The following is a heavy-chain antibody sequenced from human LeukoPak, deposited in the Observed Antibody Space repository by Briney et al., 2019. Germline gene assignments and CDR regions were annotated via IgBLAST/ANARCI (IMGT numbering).Heavy chain of an antibody. D-gene: IGHD3-3*01. J-gene: IGHJ4*02. V-gene: IGHV4-4*07. Sequence: SETLSLTCTVSGGSISSYYWSWIRQPAGKGLEWIGRIYTSGSTNYNPSLKSRVTMSVDTSKNQFSLKLSSVTAADTAVYYCARGDYDFWSGYAAFDYWGQGTLVTVSS. CDR1: GGSISSYY. CDR2: IYTSGST. CDR3: ARGDYDFWSGYAAFDY.